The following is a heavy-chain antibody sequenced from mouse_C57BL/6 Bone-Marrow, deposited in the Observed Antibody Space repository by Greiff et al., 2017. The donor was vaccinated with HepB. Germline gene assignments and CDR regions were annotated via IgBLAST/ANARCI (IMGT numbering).Heavy chain of an antibody. D-gene: IGHD2-5*01. CDR1: GYTFTSYG. CDR2: IYPRSGNT. V-gene: IGHV1-81*01. Sequence: VKLVESGAELARPGASVKLSCKASGYTFTSYGISWVKQRTGQGLEWIGEIYPRSGNTYYNEKFKGKATLTADKSSSTAYMELRSLTSEDSAVYFCAKGYYSNALGYWGQGTTLTVSS. CDR3: AKGYYSNALGY. J-gene: IGHJ2*01.